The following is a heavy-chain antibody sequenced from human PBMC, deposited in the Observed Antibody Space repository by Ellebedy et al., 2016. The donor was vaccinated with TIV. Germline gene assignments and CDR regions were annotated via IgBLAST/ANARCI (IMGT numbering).Heavy chain of an antibody. CDR1: GFTFSKTA. J-gene: IGHJ4*02. Sequence: ASVKVSCKASGFTFSKTAVQWVRQARGQRLEWIGWIVVGSGNTNYTQKFQGRVTITRDMSTSIVYMEMNNLTSDDTAVYYCAAERDRGTYYPYFDYWGQGTLVTVSS. CDR2: IVVGSGNT. CDR3: AAERDRGTYYPYFDY. V-gene: IGHV1-58*01. D-gene: IGHD1-26*01.